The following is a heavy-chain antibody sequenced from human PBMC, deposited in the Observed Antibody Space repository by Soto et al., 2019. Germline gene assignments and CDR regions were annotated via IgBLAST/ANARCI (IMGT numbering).Heavy chain of an antibody. Sequence: WVRQMPGKGLEWMGRIDPSDSYTNYSPSFQGHVTISADKSISTAYLQWSSLKASDTAMYYCARLINYVYYYYGMDVWGQGTTVTVSS. V-gene: IGHV5-10-1*01. J-gene: IGHJ6*02. D-gene: IGHD4-4*01. CDR3: ARLINYVYYYYGMDV. CDR2: IDPSDSYT.